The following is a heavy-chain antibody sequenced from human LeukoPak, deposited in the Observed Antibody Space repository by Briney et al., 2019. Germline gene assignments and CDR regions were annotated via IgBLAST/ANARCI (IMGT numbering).Heavy chain of an antibody. D-gene: IGHD2-21*02. CDR1: GFTFSSYA. CDR2: ISGSGGST. Sequence: GGSLRLSCAASGFTFSSYAMSWVRQAPGKGLEWVSAISGSGGSTYYADSVKGRFTISRDNSKNTLYLQMTSLRAEDTAVYYCAKVLKTVYYYGMDVWGQGTTVTVSS. CDR3: AKVLKTVYYYGMDV. J-gene: IGHJ6*02. V-gene: IGHV3-23*01.